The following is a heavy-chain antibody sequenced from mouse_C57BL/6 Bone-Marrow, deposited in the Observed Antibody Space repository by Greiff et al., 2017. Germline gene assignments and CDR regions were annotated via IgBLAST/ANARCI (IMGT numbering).Heavy chain of an antibody. CDR3: ARAGQLGLRGWFAG. CDR1: GYTYTSYG. J-gene: IGHJ3*01. Sequence: VQLQESGAELARPGASVKLSCKASGYTYTSYGISWVKQRPGQGLEWIGEIYPRSGNTYYNEKFKGKATLTADKSSSTAYMELRSLTSEDSAVYFVARAGQLGLRGWFAGWGRGPLVTVSA. V-gene: IGHV1-81*01. CDR2: IYPRSGNT. D-gene: IGHD3-2*01.